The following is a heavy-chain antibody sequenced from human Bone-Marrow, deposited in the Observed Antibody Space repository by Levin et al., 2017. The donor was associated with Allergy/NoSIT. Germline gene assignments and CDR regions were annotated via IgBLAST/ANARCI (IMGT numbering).Heavy chain of an antibody. CDR1: GGSFDNYH. CDR2: THQSGDT. D-gene: IGHD2/OR15-2a*01. Sequence: SQTLSLTCAIYGGSFDNYHWNWVRQAPGKGLEWIGETHQSGDTNYRPSLKSRVTISLDTSTNQFFLRLHSVTAADTAVYYCARVPGSRDVWGQGITVIVTS. V-gene: IGHV4-34*01. CDR3: ARVPGSRDV. J-gene: IGHJ6*02.